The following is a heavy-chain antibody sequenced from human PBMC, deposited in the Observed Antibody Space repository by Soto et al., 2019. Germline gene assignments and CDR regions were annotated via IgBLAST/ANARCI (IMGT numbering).Heavy chain of an antibody. Sequence: ASVKVSCKTSGYTFTTHDINWVRQASGQGLEWMGWMNPNSGNTGYAQKFQGRVTMTRNTATGTAYMELSSLTFEDTAVYFCARSLAYSNSDTDLDVWGQGTLVTVSS. CDR2: MNPNSGNT. J-gene: IGHJ4*02. CDR3: ARSLAYSNSDTDLDV. D-gene: IGHD4-4*01. CDR1: GYTFTTHD. V-gene: IGHV1-8*01.